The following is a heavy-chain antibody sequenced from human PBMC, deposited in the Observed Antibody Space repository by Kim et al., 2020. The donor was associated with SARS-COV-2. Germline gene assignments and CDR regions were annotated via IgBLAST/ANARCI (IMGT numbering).Heavy chain of an antibody. V-gene: IGHV1-18*01. CDR2: KT. CDR3: ARDSEYSSSYL. Sequence: KTNYAQRLQGRVTVTTDTSTSTVNMELRSLRSDDTAVYYCARDSEYSSSYLWGQGTLVTVSS. D-gene: IGHD6-6*01. J-gene: IGHJ5*02.